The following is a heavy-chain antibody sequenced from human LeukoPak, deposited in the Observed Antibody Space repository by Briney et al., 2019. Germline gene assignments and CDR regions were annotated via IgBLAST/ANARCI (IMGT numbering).Heavy chain of an antibody. J-gene: IGHJ4*02. CDR3: ARGLYNTYPEDY. CDR1: GYTFTAFY. CDR2: INPNSGAT. D-gene: IGHD1-1*01. Sequence: GSVKVSCKASGYTFTAFYMHWVRQAPGQGLEWMGWINPNSGATNYAQKFQGRVTMTRDTSISTAYMELSRLRSDDTAVYYCARGLYNTYPEDYWGQGTLVTVSS. V-gene: IGHV1-2*02.